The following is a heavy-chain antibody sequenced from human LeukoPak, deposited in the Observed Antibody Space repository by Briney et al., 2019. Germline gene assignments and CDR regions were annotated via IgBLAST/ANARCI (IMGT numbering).Heavy chain of an antibody. V-gene: IGHV1-2*02. J-gene: IGHJ6*03. CDR2: INPKSGGT. Sequence: GASVKVSCKASGYTFTDYYIHWVRQAPGQDFEWMGWINPKSGGTEYAQKFQGRVTMTRDTSFSTAYMELSGLRYDDTAVYYCAKGAEGVILYYYYYYMDVWGKGTTVTVSS. CDR1: GYTFTDYY. D-gene: IGHD3-10*01. CDR3: AKGAEGVILYYYYYYMDV.